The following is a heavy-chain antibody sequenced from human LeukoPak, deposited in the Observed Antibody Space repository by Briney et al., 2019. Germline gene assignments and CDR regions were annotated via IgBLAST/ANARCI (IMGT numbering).Heavy chain of an antibody. CDR2: IWYDGSNK. V-gene: IGHV3-33*06. Sequence: GRSLRLSCAASGFTFSSYGMHWVRQAPGKGLEWVAVIWYDGSNKYYADSVKGRFTISRDNSKNTPYLQMNSLRAEDTAVYYCAKDPSVDSSGYRSMYFQHWGQGTLVTVSS. CDR1: GFTFSSYG. D-gene: IGHD3-22*01. J-gene: IGHJ1*01. CDR3: AKDPSVDSSGYRSMYFQH.